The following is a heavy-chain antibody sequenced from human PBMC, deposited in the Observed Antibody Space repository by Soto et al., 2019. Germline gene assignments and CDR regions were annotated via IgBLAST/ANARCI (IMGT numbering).Heavy chain of an antibody. D-gene: IGHD1-7*01. J-gene: IGHJ5*02. CDR2: INPNSRDT. CDR3: VRRGGTNLGPQA. Sequence: VSVKVSCKASGYTFTGYFIHWVRQAPGQGLEWMGYINPNSRDTKYAQRFQGRVTLTSDTSIRTAYMDLNNLKPDDTAVYYCVRRGGTNLGPQAWGPGTLVTVSS. CDR1: GYTFTGYF. V-gene: IGHV1-2*02.